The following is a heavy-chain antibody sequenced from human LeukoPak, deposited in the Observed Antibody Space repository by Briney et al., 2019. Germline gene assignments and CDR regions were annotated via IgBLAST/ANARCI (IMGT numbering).Heavy chain of an antibody. CDR2: ISGYNGNT. CDR1: GYTFTSYG. Sequence: ASVKVSCKASGYTFTSYGISWVRQAPGQGLEWMGWISGYNGNTNYAQKFQGRVTMTRDTSTSTAYMELRSLRSDDTAVYYCARFIAAAGNMDVWGKGTTVTVSS. J-gene: IGHJ6*03. V-gene: IGHV1-18*01. D-gene: IGHD6-13*01. CDR3: ARFIAAAGNMDV.